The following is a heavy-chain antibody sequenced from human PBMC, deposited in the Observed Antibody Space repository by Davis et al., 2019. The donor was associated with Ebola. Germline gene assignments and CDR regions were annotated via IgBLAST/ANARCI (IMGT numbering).Heavy chain of an antibody. CDR3: ARGGRDFWSGYYRNPYYYYGMDV. D-gene: IGHD3-3*01. V-gene: IGHV4-4*07. CDR2: IYTSGST. J-gene: IGHJ6*02. CDR1: GGSISSYY. Sequence: SETLSLTCTVSGGSISSYYWSWIRQPAGKGLEWIGRIYTSGSTNYNPSLKSRVTMSVDTSKNQFSLKLSSVTAADTAVYYCARGGRDFWSGYYRNPYYYYGMDVWGQGTTVTVSS.